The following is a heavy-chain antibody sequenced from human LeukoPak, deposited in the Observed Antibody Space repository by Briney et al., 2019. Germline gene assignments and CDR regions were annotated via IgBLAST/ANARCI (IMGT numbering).Heavy chain of an antibody. V-gene: IGHV1-18*01. CDR2: ISAYNGNT. J-gene: IGHJ4*02. CDR1: GYTFTSYG. D-gene: IGHD6-13*01. CDR3: ARLAAAGTLDY. Sequence: ASVKVSCKASGYTFTSYGISWVRQTPGQGLEWMGWISAYNGNTNCAQKLQGRVTMTTDTSTSTAYMELRSLRSDDTAVYYCARLAAAGTLDYWGQGTLVTVSS.